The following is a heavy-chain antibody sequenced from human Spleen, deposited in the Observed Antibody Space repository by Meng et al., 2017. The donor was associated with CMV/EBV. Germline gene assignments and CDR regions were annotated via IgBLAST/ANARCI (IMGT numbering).Heavy chain of an antibody. D-gene: IGHD3-3*01. J-gene: IGHJ4*02. CDR1: A. Sequence: AWNWLRQSPSRGLEWLGRTYYRSKWYNEYAASVNSRITISVDTSKNKFSLHLASVTPEDTAVYFCARDLTYFDFWSGFQPGDYLDYWGQGTLVTVSS. V-gene: IGHV6-1*01. CDR2: TYYRSKWYN. CDR3: ARDLTYFDFWSGFQPGDYLDY.